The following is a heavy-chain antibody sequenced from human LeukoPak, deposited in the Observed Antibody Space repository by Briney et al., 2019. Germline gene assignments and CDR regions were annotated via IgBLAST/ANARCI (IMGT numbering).Heavy chain of an antibody. V-gene: IGHV1-69*13. J-gene: IGHJ4*02. CDR2: IIPIFGTA. CDR3: ARANQYYFDY. D-gene: IGHD1-14*01. Sequence: SVKVSCKASGYTFTSYAMNWVRQAPGQGLEWMGGIIPIFGTANYAQKFQGRVTITADESTSTAYMELSSLRSEDTAVYYCARANQYYFDYWGQGTLVTVSS. CDR1: GYTFTSYA.